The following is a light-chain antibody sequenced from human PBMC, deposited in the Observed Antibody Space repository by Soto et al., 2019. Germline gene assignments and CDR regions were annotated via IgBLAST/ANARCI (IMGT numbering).Light chain of an antibody. Sequence: EIGLTQSPGTLSLSPGERATLSCRASQSVSSSYLAWYHQKPGQAPRLLISGASTRATGIPARFRGSGSGTDFTLASRRLEPEDVAVYYCQPSDTSHATFGAGTKVEIK. J-gene: IGKJ4*01. V-gene: IGKV3-20*01. CDR1: QSVSSSY. CDR2: GAS. CDR3: QPSDTSHAT.